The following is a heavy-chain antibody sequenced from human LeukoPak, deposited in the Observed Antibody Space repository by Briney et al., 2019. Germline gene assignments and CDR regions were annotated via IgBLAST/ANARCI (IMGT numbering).Heavy chain of an antibody. V-gene: IGHV3-23*01. Sequence: PGGSLRLSCAASGFTFSSYAMSWVRQAPGKGLEWVSAISGSGGSTYYADSVKGRFTISRDNSKNTLYLQMNSLRAEDTAVYYCAKGYYDYAWGSYYFDYWGQGILVTVSS. CDR2: ISGSGGST. J-gene: IGHJ4*02. D-gene: IGHD3-16*01. CDR1: GFTFSSYA. CDR3: AKGYYDYAWGSYYFDY.